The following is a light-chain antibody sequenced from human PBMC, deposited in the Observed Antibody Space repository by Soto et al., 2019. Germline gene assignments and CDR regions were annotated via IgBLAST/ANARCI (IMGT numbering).Light chain of an antibody. J-gene: IGKJ3*01. V-gene: IGKV3-11*01. CDR3: HQRTNWLFT. CDR2: DAS. CDR1: QTVGIS. Sequence: LTQSTASLSLSPGERATLSCRASQTVGISLAWYQHKPGQPPRLLIYDASKRATGIPARFGGSGSGTDFTLTISSLEPEDFAVYYCHQRTNWLFTFGPGTKVDIK.